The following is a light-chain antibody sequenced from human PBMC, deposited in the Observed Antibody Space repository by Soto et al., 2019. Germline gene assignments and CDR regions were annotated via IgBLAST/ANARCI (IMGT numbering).Light chain of an antibody. CDR2: TAS. CDR1: QGIGSF. J-gene: IGKJ5*01. Sequence: DIQMTQSPSSLSASVGDRVTITCRASQGIGSFLAWYQHKPWQAPKSLINTASFLQSVVPSRFGGSCSETEFTLTITSLQPEDFATYYCQHYSSYPRTFGQGTRLEIK. V-gene: IGKV1D-16*01. CDR3: QHYSSYPRT.